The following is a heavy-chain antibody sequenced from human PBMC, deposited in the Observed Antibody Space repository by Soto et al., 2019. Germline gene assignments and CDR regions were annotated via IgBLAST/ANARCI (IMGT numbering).Heavy chain of an antibody. V-gene: IGHV3-7*01. Sequence: EVQLVESGGGLVQPGGSLRLSCAASGFTFSNYWMNWVRQAPGKGLEWMANINEDGSENYFVDSAKGRFTISRDNAKNSLYLQMSSLRAEDTAVYYCARDLFDYWGQGTLVTVSS. CDR1: GFTFSNYW. CDR3: ARDLFDY. CDR2: INEDGSEN. J-gene: IGHJ4*02.